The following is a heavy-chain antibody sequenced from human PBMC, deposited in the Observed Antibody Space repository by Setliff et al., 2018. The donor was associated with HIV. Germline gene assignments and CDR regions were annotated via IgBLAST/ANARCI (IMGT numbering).Heavy chain of an antibody. J-gene: IGHJ6*03. CDR2: INYRGNT. CDR3: ASLDGSESPYIYYYYMDV. CDR1: GFTFSSYS. V-gene: IGHV4-34*01. Sequence: PGGSLRLSCAASGFTFSSYSMNWIRQPPGKGLEWIGSINYRGNTYYNPSLKSRAAISVDTSKNQISLKLSSVTAADTAVYYCASLDGSESPYIYYYYMDVWGEGTAVTVSS. D-gene: IGHD3-10*01.